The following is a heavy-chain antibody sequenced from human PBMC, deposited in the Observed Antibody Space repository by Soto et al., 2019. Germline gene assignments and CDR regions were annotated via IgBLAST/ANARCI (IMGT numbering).Heavy chain of an antibody. CDR1: GGTFGSYT. CDR3: AGHSSIYCSGGSCYSFVWFEP. V-gene: IGHV1-69*02. Sequence: SVKVSCKASGGTFGSYTISWVRQAPGQGLEWMGRIIPILGIANYAQKFQGRVTITADKSTSTAYMELSSLRSEDTAVYYCAGHSSIYCSGGSCYSFVWFEPWGQGTLVTVPS. CDR2: IIPILGIA. J-gene: IGHJ5*02. D-gene: IGHD2-15*01.